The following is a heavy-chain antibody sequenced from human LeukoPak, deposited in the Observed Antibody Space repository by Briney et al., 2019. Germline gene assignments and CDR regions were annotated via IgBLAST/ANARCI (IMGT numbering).Heavy chain of an antibody. Sequence: SQTLSLTCTASGGSISSGGYYWSWIRQHPGKGLEWIGYIYYSGSTYYNPSLKSRVTISVDTSKNQFSLKLSSVTAADTAVYYCARVGEAMARGVISYYFDYWGQGTLVTVSS. CDR1: GGSISSGGYY. CDR2: IYYSGST. J-gene: IGHJ4*02. V-gene: IGHV4-31*03. CDR3: ARVGEAMARGVISYYFDY. D-gene: IGHD3-10*01.